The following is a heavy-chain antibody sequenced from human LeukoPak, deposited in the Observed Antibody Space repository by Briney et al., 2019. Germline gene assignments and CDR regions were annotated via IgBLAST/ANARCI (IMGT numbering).Heavy chain of an antibody. CDR1: GFTFSNDW. CDR2: IKSKSDGGTT. D-gene: IGHD2-15*01. V-gene: IGHV3-15*01. Sequence: GGSLTLSCAASGFTFSNDWMSWVRPAPGKGLEWVGRIKSKSDGGTTDDAAAVKGRFTISRDDSRNTLYLQMNSLKTEDTAVYYCTTDSGLKFDYWGQGTLVTVSS. CDR3: TTDSGLKFDY. J-gene: IGHJ4*02.